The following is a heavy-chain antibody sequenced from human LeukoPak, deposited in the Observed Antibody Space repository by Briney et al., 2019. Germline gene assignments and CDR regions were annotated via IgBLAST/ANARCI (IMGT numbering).Heavy chain of an antibody. Sequence: GGSLRLSCAASGFTFSSYAMSWVRQAPGKGLEWVSAISGSGGSTYYADSVKGRFTISRDNSKNTLYLQMNSLRAEDTAVFYCAKPGEASNYYFDYWGQGALVTVSS. CDR2: ISGSGGST. D-gene: IGHD2-21*01. CDR1: GFTFSSYA. CDR3: AKPGEASNYYFDY. J-gene: IGHJ4*02. V-gene: IGHV3-23*01.